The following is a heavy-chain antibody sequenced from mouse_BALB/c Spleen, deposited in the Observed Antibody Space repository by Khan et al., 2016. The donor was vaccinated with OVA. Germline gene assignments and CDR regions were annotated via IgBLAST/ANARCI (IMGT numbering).Heavy chain of an antibody. J-gene: IGHJ3*01. CDR3: ARSTYRYASVY. V-gene: IGHV3-8*02. D-gene: IGHD2-14*01. CDR1: GDSITSGY. Sequence: EVQLQESGPSLVKPSQTLSLTCSVTGDSITSGYWNWIRKFPGNKLEYMGYIIYTGYTYYNPSLISRISITRHTSKNQYYLHLNSVTDEDTATNYCARSTYRYASVYWGQGTLVTVSA. CDR2: IIYTGYT.